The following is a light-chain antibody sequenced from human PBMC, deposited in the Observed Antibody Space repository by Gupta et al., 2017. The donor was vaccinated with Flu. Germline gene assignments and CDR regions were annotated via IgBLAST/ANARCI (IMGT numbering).Light chain of an antibody. CDR3: QQYYSTPYT. Sequence: SLGERATINCKPSQSVLYSSKNKNYLAWYQQKPGQPPKLLIYWASTRESGVPDRFSGSGSGTDFTLTISSLQAEDVAVYYCQQYYSTPYTFGQGTKLEIK. CDR2: WAS. V-gene: IGKV4-1*01. CDR1: QSVLYSSKNKNY. J-gene: IGKJ2*01.